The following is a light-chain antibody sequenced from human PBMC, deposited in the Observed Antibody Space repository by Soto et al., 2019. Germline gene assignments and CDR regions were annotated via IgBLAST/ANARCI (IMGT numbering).Light chain of an antibody. J-gene: IGKJ4*01. CDR3: QQRSNWPPIT. Sequence: EIVLTQSPATLSLSPGERATLSCRASQSVSSYLAWYQQKPGQPHRLLIYAASNRATGIPARFSGSGSGTDFTLTISSLEPEDFAVYYCQQRSNWPPITFGGGTKVEIK. CDR1: QSVSSY. CDR2: AAS. V-gene: IGKV3-11*01.